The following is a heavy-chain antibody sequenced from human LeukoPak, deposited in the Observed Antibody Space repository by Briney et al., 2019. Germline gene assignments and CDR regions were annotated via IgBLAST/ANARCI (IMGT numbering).Heavy chain of an antibody. CDR2: IYTSGST. CDR3: ARQKYYYDSSGYYPDY. Sequence: SETLSLTCTVSGGSISSYYWSWIRQPAGKGLEWIGRIYTSGSTNYNPSLKSRVTMSVDTSKNQFSLKLYSVTAADTAVYYCARQKYYYDSSGYYPDYWGQGTLVTVSS. V-gene: IGHV4-4*07. D-gene: IGHD3-22*01. CDR1: GGSISSYY. J-gene: IGHJ4*02.